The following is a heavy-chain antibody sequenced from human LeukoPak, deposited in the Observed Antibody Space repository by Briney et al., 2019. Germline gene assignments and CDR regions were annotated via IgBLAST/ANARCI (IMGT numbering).Heavy chain of an antibody. D-gene: IGHD5-18*01. CDR2: ISGSGGST. J-gene: IGHJ1*01. CDR3: AKDQGIQLWLKYFQH. Sequence: GGSLRLSCAASGFTFTSYAMTWVRQAPGKGLEWVSNISGSGGSTYYADSVKGHFTISRDNSKNTLYLQKNSLRAEDTAIYYCAKDQGIQLWLKYFQHWGQGTLVTVSS. V-gene: IGHV3-23*01. CDR1: GFTFTSYA.